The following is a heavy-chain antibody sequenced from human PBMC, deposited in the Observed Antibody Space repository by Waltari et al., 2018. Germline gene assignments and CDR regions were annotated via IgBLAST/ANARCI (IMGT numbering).Heavy chain of an antibody. CDR2: ISSSSSTI. CDR1: GFTFSSYS. Sequence: EVQLVESGGGLVQPGGSLRLSCAASGFTFSSYSMNWVRQAPGKGLEWVSYISSSSSTIYYADSVKGRFTISRDNAKNSLYLQMNSLRAEDTAVYYCARARSGWYSDYWGQGTLVTVSS. D-gene: IGHD6-19*01. V-gene: IGHV3-48*01. CDR3: ARARSGWYSDY. J-gene: IGHJ4*02.